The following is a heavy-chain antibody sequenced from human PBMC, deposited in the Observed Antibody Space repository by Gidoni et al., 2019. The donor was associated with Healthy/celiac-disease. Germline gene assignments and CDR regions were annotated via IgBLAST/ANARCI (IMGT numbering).Heavy chain of an antibody. Sequence: EVQLVESGGVVVQPGGSLRLSCAASGFTFDDYTMHWVRQAPGKGLEWVSLISWDVGSTYYADSVKGRFTISRDNSKNSLYLQMNSLRTEDTALYYCAKEGQLWKQHYYYYGMDVWGQGTTVTVSS. J-gene: IGHJ6*02. CDR1: GFTFDDYT. CDR3: AKEGQLWKQHYYYYGMDV. D-gene: IGHD5-18*01. CDR2: ISWDVGST. V-gene: IGHV3-43*01.